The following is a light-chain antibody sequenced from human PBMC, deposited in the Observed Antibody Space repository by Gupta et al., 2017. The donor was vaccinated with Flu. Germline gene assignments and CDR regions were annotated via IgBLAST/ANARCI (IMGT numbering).Light chain of an antibody. Sequence: HSVLTQPPSASGPPGQRVTSSCSGSSSNIGSNTVNWYQQLPGTAPKLLIYSNNQRPSGGPDRFSGSKSGTSASLAISGLQSEDEADYYCAAWDDSLNGVVFGGGTKRTVL. CDR3: AAWDDSLNGVV. J-gene: IGLJ2*01. V-gene: IGLV1-44*01. CDR2: SNN. CDR1: SSNIGSNT.